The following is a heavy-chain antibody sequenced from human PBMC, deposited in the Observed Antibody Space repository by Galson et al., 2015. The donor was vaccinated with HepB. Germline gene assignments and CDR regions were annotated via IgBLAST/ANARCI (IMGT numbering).Heavy chain of an antibody. D-gene: IGHD3-10*01. CDR3: AKDLWPQRRSTGYYMDV. CDR2: ISWNTGSI. V-gene: IGHV3-9*01. Sequence: SLRLSCATSGFTFDDYAMHWVRQAPGKGLEWVSGISWNTGSIGYADSVKGRFTITRDNAKNSLYLQMNSLRTEDTALYYCAKDLWPQRRSTGYYMDVWGKGTTVTVSS. CDR1: GFTFDDYA. J-gene: IGHJ6*03.